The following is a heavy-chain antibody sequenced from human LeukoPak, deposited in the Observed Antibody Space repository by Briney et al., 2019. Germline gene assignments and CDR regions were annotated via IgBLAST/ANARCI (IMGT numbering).Heavy chain of an antibody. CDR2: IIPIFGTA. V-gene: IGHV1-69*06. J-gene: IGHJ4*02. D-gene: IGHD5-24*01. CDR3: ARMGRDGSY. Sequence: ASVKVSCKASGGTFSSYAISWVRQAPGQGLEWMGGIIPIFGTANYAQKFQGRVTITADKSTNTVYMGLSRLRSEDTAMYYCARMGRDGSYWGQGTLVTVS. CDR1: GGTFSSYA.